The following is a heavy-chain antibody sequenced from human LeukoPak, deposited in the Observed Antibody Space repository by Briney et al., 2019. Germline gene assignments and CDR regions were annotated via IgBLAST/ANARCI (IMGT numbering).Heavy chain of an antibody. CDR3: GRFTYYGPFDY. V-gene: IGHV4-59*01. CDR2: ISYTGST. D-gene: IGHD2-21*01. CDR1: GDSFSRDY. Sequence: PSETLSLTCAVSGDSFSRDYWSLIRQPPGKGLEWVGWISYTGSTKYSPSLNSRATIPVDTSKNHFSLKLTSVTAADTAVYYCGRFTYYGPFDYWGQGILVTVSS. J-gene: IGHJ4*02.